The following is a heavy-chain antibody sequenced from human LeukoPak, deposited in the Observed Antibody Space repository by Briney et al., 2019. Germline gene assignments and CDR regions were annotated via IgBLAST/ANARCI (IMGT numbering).Heavy chain of an antibody. CDR3: ASEYCSGGNCYFDY. CDR1: GYSFTTYW. Sequence: GESLKISCKGSGYSFTTYWIGWVRQMPGKGLEWMGIIYPGDSDTIYSPSFQGQVTISADKSISTAYLQWSSLKASDTAIYYCASEYCSGGNCYFDYWGQGTLVTVSS. D-gene: IGHD2-15*01. V-gene: IGHV5-51*01. CDR2: IYPGDSDT. J-gene: IGHJ4*02.